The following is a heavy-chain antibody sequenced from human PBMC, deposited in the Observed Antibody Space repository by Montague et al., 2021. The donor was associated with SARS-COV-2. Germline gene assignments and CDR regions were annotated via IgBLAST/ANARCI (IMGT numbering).Heavy chain of an antibody. V-gene: IGHV2-5*02. CDR3: AHRRGLLLSDAFDI. D-gene: IGHD1-26*01. CDR2: IYWDDDK. Sequence: PAVVKPTQTLTLTCTSSGFSLSTSGVGVGWIRQPPGKALEWLALIYWDDDKRYSPSLKSRLTITKDTSKNQVVLTMTNMDPVDTATYYCAHRRGLLLSDAFDIWGQGTMVTVSS. CDR1: GFSLSTSGVG. J-gene: IGHJ3*02.